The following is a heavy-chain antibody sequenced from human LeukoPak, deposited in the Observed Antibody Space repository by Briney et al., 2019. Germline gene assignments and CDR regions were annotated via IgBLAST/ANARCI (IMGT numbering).Heavy chain of an antibody. CDR2: IKQDGSDK. D-gene: IGHD3-10*01. Sequence: GGSLRLSCAASGFTFSTYWMSWVRQAPGKGLEWVANIKQDGSDKYYVGSVKGRFTISRDNAKNSLYLQMNSLRAEDTAVYYCARDPSLSGVHLDYWDQGTLVTVSS. J-gene: IGHJ4*02. CDR3: ARDPSLSGVHLDY. V-gene: IGHV3-7*01. CDR1: GFTFSTYW.